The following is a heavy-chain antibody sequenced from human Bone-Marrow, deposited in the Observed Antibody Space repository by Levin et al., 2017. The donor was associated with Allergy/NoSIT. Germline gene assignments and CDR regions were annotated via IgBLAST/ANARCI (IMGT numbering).Heavy chain of an antibody. Sequence: PGGSLRLSCAASGFTFSSYAMHWVRQAPGKGLEWVAVISYDGSNKYYADSVKGRFTISRDNSKNTLYLQMNSLRAEDTAVYYCARGRDIMDYGDYTPQDYWGQGTLVTVSS. CDR2: ISYDGSNK. D-gene: IGHD4-17*01. CDR3: ARGRDIMDYGDYTPQDY. CDR1: GFTFSSYA. J-gene: IGHJ4*02. V-gene: IGHV3-30-3*01.